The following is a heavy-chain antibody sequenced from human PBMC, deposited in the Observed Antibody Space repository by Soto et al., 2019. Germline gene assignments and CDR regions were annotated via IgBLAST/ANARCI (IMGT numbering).Heavy chain of an antibody. CDR3: ASPHNYDILTGYT. V-gene: IGHV4-31*03. Sequence: PSETLSLTCTVSGGSINSGGFYWIWIRQHPGKGLEWIGYIYYSGNTNYNPSLKSRVTISVDTSKNQFSLKLSSVTAADTAVYYCASPHNYDILTGYTWGQGTLVTVSS. J-gene: IGHJ5*02. CDR1: GGSINSGGFY. CDR2: IYYSGNT. D-gene: IGHD3-9*01.